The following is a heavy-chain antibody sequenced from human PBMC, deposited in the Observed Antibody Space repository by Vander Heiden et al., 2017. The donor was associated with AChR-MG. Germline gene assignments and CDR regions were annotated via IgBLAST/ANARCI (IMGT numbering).Heavy chain of an antibody. V-gene: IGHV5-51*01. Sequence: EVQLVQSGAEVKQPGESLKISCKGSGYSFTSYWIGWVRQMPGKGLEWMGIIYPGDSDTRYSPSFQGQVTISADKSISTAYLQWSSLKASDTAMYYCARDWGMGYCSGGSCYSRRDAFDIWGQGIMVTVSS. CDR2: IYPGDSDT. J-gene: IGHJ3*02. D-gene: IGHD2-15*01. CDR3: ARDWGMGYCSGGSCYSRRDAFDI. CDR1: GYSFTSYW.